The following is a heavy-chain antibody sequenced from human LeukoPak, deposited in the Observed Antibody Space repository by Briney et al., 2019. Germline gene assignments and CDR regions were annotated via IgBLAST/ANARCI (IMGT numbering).Heavy chain of an antibody. J-gene: IGHJ4*02. Sequence: GASVKVSCKTSGYTFNSYYMHWVRQAPGQGLELMGIINPSGGSTSYAQKFQGRVTMTTDTSTSTVYMELSSLRSEDTAVYYCARESYGEEDNWGQGTLVTVSS. CDR2: INPSGGST. V-gene: IGHV1-46*02. CDR1: GYTFNSYY. D-gene: IGHD4-17*01. CDR3: ARESYGEEDN.